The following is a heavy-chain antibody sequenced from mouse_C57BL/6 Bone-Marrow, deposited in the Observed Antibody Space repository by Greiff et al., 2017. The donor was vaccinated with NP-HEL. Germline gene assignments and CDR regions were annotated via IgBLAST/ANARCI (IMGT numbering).Heavy chain of an antibody. Sequence: QVQLQQPGAELVKPGASVKLSCKASGYTFTSYWMQWVKQRPGQGLEWIGEIDPSDSYTNYNQKFKGKATLTVDTSSSTAYMQLSSLTSEDSAVYYCARGITTVVETWYFDVWGTGTTVTVSS. CDR2: IDPSDSYT. D-gene: IGHD1-1*01. J-gene: IGHJ1*03. V-gene: IGHV1-50*01. CDR1: GYTFTSYW. CDR3: ARGITTVVETWYFDV.